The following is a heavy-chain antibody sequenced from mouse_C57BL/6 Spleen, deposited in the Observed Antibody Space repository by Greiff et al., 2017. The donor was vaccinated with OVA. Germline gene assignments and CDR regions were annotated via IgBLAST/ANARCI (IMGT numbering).Heavy chain of an antibody. V-gene: IGHV5-6*01. CDR2: ISSGGSYT. Sequence: EVQVVESGGDLVKPGGSLKLSCAASGFTFSSYGMSWVRQTPDKRLEWVATISSGGSYTYYPDSVKGRVTFSRDNAKNTLYLQMSSLKSEDTAMYYCARRGYSNSSFDYWGQGTTLTVSS. D-gene: IGHD2-5*01. CDR3: ARRGYSNSSFDY. J-gene: IGHJ2*01. CDR1: GFTFSSYG.